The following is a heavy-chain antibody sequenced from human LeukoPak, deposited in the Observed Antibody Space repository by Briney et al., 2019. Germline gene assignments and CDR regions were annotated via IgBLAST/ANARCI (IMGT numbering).Heavy chain of an antibody. Sequence: SQTLSLTCAISGDSVSSNSAAWNWIRQSPSRGLEWLGRTYYRSKWYNDYAVSVKSRITINPDTSKNQFSLQLNSVTPEDTAVYYCARGRYVLRYLDWLTPTNYYGMDVWGQGTTVTVSS. D-gene: IGHD3-9*01. J-gene: IGHJ6*02. CDR3: ARGRYVLRYLDWLTPTNYYGMDV. CDR2: TYYRSKWYN. V-gene: IGHV6-1*01. CDR1: GDSVSSNSAA.